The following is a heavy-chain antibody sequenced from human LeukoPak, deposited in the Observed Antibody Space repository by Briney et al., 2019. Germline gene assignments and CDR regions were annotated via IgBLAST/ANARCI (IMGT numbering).Heavy chain of an antibody. Sequence: PGGSLRLSCAASGFTFSNYAMSWVRQAPGKGLEWVSSISGSGGGTDYADSVKGRLTISRDNSKNTLYLQMNSLTAEDTAVYYCAKEGGTRPLDYWGQGTLVTVSS. CDR3: AKEGGTRPLDY. D-gene: IGHD2-15*01. CDR1: GFTFSNYA. V-gene: IGHV3-23*01. J-gene: IGHJ4*02. CDR2: ISGSGGGT.